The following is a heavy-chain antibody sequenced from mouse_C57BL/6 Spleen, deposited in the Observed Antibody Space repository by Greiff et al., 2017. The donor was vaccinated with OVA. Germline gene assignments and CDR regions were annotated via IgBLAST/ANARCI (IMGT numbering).Heavy chain of an antibody. J-gene: IGHJ4*01. V-gene: IGHV3-6*01. Sequence: EVKLQESGPGLVKPSQSLSLTCSVTGYSITSGYYWNWIRQFPGNKLEWMGYISYDGSNNYNPSLKNRISITRDTSTNQFFLKLNSVTTEDTATYYCARDYRLYAMDYWGQGTSVTVSS. D-gene: IGHD5-5*01. CDR1: GYSITSGYY. CDR3: ARDYRLYAMDY. CDR2: ISYDGSN.